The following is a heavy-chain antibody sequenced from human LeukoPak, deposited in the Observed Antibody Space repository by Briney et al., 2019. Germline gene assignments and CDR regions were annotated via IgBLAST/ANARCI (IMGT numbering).Heavy chain of an antibody. J-gene: IGHJ6*02. CDR1: GGSISSGGYY. CDR3: ARDASPYYYYGMDV. CDR2: IYYSGST. V-gene: IGHV4-30-4*08. Sequence: SETLSLTCTVSGGSISSGGYYWSWIRQPPGKGLEWIGYIYYSGSTYYNPSLKSRVTISVDTSKNQFSLKLSSVTAADTAVYYCARDASPYYYYGMDVWGQGTTVTVSS.